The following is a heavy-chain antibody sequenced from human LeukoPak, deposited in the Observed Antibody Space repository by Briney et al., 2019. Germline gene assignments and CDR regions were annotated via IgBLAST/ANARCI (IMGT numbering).Heavy chain of an antibody. V-gene: IGHV4-61*02. D-gene: IGHD6-19*01. CDR1: GGSISSGIYY. CDR2: IYTSGSA. CDR3: ARDRARYSSGWSQGFDP. J-gene: IGHJ5*02. Sequence: SETLSLTCTVSGGSISSGIYYGSWIRQPAGKGLEWIGRIYTSGSANYNPSLKSRVTISVDTSKNQFSLKLSSVTAADTAVCYCARDRARYSSGWSQGFDPWGEGTLVTVSS.